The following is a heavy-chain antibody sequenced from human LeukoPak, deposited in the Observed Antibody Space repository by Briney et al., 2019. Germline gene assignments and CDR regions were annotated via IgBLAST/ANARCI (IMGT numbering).Heavy chain of an antibody. D-gene: IGHD5-24*01. CDR2: IYYSGST. CDR1: GGSISSYY. J-gene: IGHJ3*02. CDR3: ARNRRWLQPTDAFDI. Sequence: EPSETLSLTCTVSGGSISSYYWSWIRQPPGKGLEWIGYIYYSGSTNYNPSLKSRATISVDTSKNQFSLKLSSVTAADTAVYYCARNRRWLQPTDAFDIWGQGTMVTVSS. V-gene: IGHV4-59*01.